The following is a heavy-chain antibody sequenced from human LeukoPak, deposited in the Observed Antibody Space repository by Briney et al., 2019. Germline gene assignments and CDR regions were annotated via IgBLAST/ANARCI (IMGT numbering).Heavy chain of an antibody. D-gene: IGHD3-22*01. CDR1: GGSISSSSYY. J-gene: IGHJ5*02. CDR2: IYYSGST. V-gene: IGHV4-39*07. Sequence: PSETLSLTCTVSGGSISSSSYYWGWIRQPPGKGLEWIGSIYYSGSTYYNPSLKSRVTISVDTSKNQFSLKLSSVTAADTAVYYCAREDGGYYDSSGYVWFDPWGQGTLVTVSS. CDR3: AREDGGYYDSSGYVWFDP.